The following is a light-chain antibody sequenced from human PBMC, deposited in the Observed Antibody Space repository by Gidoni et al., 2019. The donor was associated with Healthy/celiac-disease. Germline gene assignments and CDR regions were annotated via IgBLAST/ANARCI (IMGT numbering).Light chain of an antibody. J-gene: IGKJ3*01. CDR2: AAS. V-gene: IGKV1-39*01. CDR3: QQSYSTRFT. Sequence: DIQMTQSPSSLSASVGDRFTITCRASQSISSYLNWYQQKPGKAPKLMIYAASSWQSGVPSRFSGSGSGTDFTLTISSLQPEDFATYYCQQSYSTRFTFGPGTKVDIK. CDR1: QSISSY.